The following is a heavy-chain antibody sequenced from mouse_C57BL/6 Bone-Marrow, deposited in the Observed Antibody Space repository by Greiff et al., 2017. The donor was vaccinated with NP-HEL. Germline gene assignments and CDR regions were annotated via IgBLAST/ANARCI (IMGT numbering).Heavy chain of an antibody. D-gene: IGHD1-1*01. CDR1: GYTFTEYT. Sequence: VQLQQSGAELVKPGASVKLSCKASGYTFTEYTIHWVKQRPGQGLEWIGWFYPGSGSIKYNEKFKDKATLTADKSSSTVYMELSRLTSEDSAVYFCARHERERTYYYGSGSLGVWGTGTTVTVSS. CDR3: ARHERERTYYYGSGSLGV. CDR2: FYPGSGSI. J-gene: IGHJ1*03. V-gene: IGHV1-62-2*01.